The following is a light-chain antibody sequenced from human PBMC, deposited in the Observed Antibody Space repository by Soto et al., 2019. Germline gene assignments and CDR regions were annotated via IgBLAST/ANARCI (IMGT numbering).Light chain of an antibody. CDR1: SGHSSYA. CDR3: QTWGTGIHWV. CDR2: LNSDGSH. Sequence: QSVLTQSPSASASLGASVKLICTLSSGHSSYAIAWHQQQPEKGPRYLMKLNSDGSHRKGDGIPDRFSGSSSGAERYLTISSLQSEDEADYYCQTWGTGIHWVFGGGTKLTVL. V-gene: IGLV4-69*01. J-gene: IGLJ3*02.